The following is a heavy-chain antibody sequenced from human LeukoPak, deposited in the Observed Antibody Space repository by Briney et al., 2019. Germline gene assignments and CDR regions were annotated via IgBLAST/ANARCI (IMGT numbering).Heavy chain of an antibody. CDR1: GYTFTGYY. Sequence: ASVKVSCKASGYTFTGYYMHWVRQAPGQGLEWMGWISAYNGNTNYAQKLQGRVTMTTDTSTSTAYMELRSLRSDDTAVYYCARDQEGPFDPWGQGTLVTVSS. V-gene: IGHV1-18*04. CDR2: ISAYNGNT. J-gene: IGHJ5*02. CDR3: ARDQEGPFDP.